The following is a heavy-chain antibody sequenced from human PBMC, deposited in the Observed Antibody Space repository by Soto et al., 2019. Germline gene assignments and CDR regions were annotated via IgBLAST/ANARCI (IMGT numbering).Heavy chain of an antibody. CDR3: ARALRFVPYPYYFDY. J-gene: IGHJ4*02. V-gene: IGHV1-69*05. Sequence: GASVKVSCKASGGTFSSYAISWVRQAPGQGLEWMGGIIPIFGTANYAQKFQGRVTITRDTSASTAYMELSSLRSEDTAVYYCARALRFVPYPYYFDYWGQGTLVTVSS. CDR1: GGTFSSYA. CDR2: IIPIFGTA. D-gene: IGHD3-10*01.